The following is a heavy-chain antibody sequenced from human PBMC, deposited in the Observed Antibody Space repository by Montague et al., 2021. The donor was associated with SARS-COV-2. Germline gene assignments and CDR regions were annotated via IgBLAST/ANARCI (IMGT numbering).Heavy chain of an antibody. CDR2: ICTSGST. V-gene: IGHV4-61*02. CDR1: GGSISSGSYY. Sequence: TLSLTCTVSGGSISSGSYYWSWIRQPAGKGLEWIGRICTSGSTDYNPSLKSRVTISVDTSKNQFSLKLSSVTAADTAVYYCARVPPDYYDSSGYYSGAFDIWGQGTMVTVSS. D-gene: IGHD3-22*01. J-gene: IGHJ3*02. CDR3: ARVPPDYYDSSGYYSGAFDI.